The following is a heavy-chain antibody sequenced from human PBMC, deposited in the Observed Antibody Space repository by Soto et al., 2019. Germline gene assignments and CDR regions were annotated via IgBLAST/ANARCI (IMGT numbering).Heavy chain of an antibody. Sequence: SETLSLTCAVSSGSISNDNWWNWVRQPPGKGLEWIGEIYRSGSTNYNPSLKSRVTISLDKSTNQFSLQLSSVTAADTAVYYCARGGGSPYHNHEFDFWGQGTLVTVSS. J-gene: IGHJ4*02. CDR3: ARGGGSPYHNHEFDF. CDR1: SGSISNDNW. D-gene: IGHD6-13*01. CDR2: IYRSGST. V-gene: IGHV4-4*02.